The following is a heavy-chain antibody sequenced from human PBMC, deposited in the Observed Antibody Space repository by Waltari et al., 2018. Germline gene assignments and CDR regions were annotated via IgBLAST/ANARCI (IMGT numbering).Heavy chain of an antibody. Sequence: QVQLVPSGAEVKKPGASVTFSCKPSGYTFTSYAMHWVRQAPGQRLEWMGWINAGNGNTKYSQEFQGRVTITRDTSASTAYMELSSLRSEDMAVYYCARDRANWFDPWGQGTLVTVSS. CDR3: ARDRANWFDP. CDR1: GYTFTSYA. V-gene: IGHV1-3*03. CDR2: INAGNGNT. J-gene: IGHJ5*02.